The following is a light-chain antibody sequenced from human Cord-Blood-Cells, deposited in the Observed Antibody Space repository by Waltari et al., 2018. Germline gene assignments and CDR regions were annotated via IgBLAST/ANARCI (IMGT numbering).Light chain of an antibody. Sequence: QSALTQPASVSGSPGQSITISCTGNSSDVGSYTLVSWYQQHPGKAPKLMIYEGSKRPSGVSKRFSGSKSGNTASLTISGLQAEDEADYYCCSYAGSSTWVFGGGTKLTVL. CDR2: EGS. CDR1: SSDVGSYTL. CDR3: CSYAGSSTWV. V-gene: IGLV2-23*01. J-gene: IGLJ3*02.